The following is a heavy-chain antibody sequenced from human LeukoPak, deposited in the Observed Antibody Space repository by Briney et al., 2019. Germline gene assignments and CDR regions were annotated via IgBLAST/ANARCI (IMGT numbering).Heavy chain of an antibody. V-gene: IGHV3-7*01. CDR1: GLTFIANG. Sequence: GGSLRLSCAASGLTFIANGMSWVRQAPGKGLEWLANIKQDGSDKQYVDSVKGRFAISRDNAKTSVYLQMNSLRAEDTALYYCVSTTRSSPFDNWGQGTLVTVSS. J-gene: IGHJ4*02. D-gene: IGHD1-1*01. CDR2: IKQDGSDK. CDR3: VSTTRSSPFDN.